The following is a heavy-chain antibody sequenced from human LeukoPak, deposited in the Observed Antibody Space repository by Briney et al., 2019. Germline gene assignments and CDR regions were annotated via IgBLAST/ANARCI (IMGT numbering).Heavy chain of an antibody. J-gene: IGHJ4*02. D-gene: IGHD4-17*01. Sequence: GGSLRLSCAASGFIFRNHWMSWVRQVPGRGLEWVAHIKQGGNEKHYVDSVEGQFTLSRDDSKNSLYLQMNSLRVDDSAVYYCARGPNYGDRVDYFDYWGQGTLVTVSS. CDR2: IKQGGNEK. V-gene: IGHV3-7*01. CDR3: ARGPNYGDRVDYFDY. CDR1: GFIFRNHW.